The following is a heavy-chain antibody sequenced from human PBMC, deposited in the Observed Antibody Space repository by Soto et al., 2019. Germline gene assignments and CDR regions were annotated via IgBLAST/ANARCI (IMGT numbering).Heavy chain of an antibody. CDR3: AALAASKPNDY. J-gene: IGHJ4*02. V-gene: IGHV3-66*01. CDR2: IYSGGST. CDR1: GFTVSTKY. Sequence: PGGSLRLSCAASGFTVSTKYMSWVRQAPGKGLEWVSVIYSGGSTFYADSVRGRFTISRDNSKNTVNLQMNSLRAEDTAVYYCAALAASKPNDYWGQGTLVTVSS. D-gene: IGHD6-19*01.